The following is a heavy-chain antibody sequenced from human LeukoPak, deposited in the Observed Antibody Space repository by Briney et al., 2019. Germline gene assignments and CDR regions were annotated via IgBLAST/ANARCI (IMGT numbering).Heavy chain of an antibody. CDR3: AKHRNLYYFDH. J-gene: IGHJ4*02. Sequence: SETLSLTCSVSGGSISSSYWSWIRQPPGKGLEWIGYIYYSGTTNYNPSLKSRVTISVDTSKNQCSLKLGSVTAADTAVFYCAKHRNLYYFDHWGQGTLDTVSS. CDR1: GGSISSSY. CDR2: IYYSGTT. D-gene: IGHD1-14*01. V-gene: IGHV4-59*01.